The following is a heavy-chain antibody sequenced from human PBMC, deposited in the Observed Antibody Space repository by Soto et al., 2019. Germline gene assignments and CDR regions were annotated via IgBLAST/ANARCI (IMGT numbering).Heavy chain of an antibody. CDR3: ASQKTVIRGPLSSNWFDP. D-gene: IGHD1-1*01. CDR1: GYTFTDYW. J-gene: IGHJ5*02. V-gene: IGHV5-51*01. Sequence: GESLKISCKGYGYTFTDYWIGWVRQMPGKGLELIGLIYPGDSDTRYSPSFQGRVTISADKSISTAFLQWSSLRATDTAMYYCASQKTVIRGPLSSNWFDPWGQGTLVTVSS. CDR2: IYPGDSDT.